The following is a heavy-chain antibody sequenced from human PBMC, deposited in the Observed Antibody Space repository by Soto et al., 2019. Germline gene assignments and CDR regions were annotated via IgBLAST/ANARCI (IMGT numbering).Heavy chain of an antibody. CDR2: IYYSGST. Sequence: QVQLQESGPGLVKPSETLSLTCTVSGGSVSSGSYYWSWIRQPPGKGLEWIGYIYYSGSTNYNPSLTSRGTISVDSSDNQFSLKLSSVTAAETAVYYCARHGRFDSTFYYFDYWGQGTLVTVSS. D-gene: IGHD3-10*01. J-gene: IGHJ4*02. CDR1: GGSVSSGSYY. V-gene: IGHV4-61*01. CDR3: ARHGRFDSTFYYFDY.